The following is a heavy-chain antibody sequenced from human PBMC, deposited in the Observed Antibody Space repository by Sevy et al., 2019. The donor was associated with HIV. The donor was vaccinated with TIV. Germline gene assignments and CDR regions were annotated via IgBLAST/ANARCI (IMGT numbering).Heavy chain of an antibody. J-gene: IGHJ4*02. CDR3: AKDQYYDFWSGYSFFDY. CDR2: ISGSGGST. CDR1: GFTFSSYA. Sequence: GGSLRLSCAASGFTFSSYAMSWVRQAPGKGLEWVSAISGSGGSTYYADSVKGRFTISRVNSKNTLYLQMNSLRAEDTAVYYCAKDQYYDFWSGYSFFDYWGQGTLVTVSS. D-gene: IGHD3-3*01. V-gene: IGHV3-23*01.